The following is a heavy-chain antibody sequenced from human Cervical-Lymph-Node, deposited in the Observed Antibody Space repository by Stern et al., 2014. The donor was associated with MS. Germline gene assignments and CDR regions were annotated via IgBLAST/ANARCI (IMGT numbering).Heavy chain of an antibody. J-gene: IGHJ6*02. D-gene: IGHD5-18*01. Sequence: VQLVESGAEVKKPGESLKISCKGSGYSFATYWIGWVRQMPGKGLEWMGIIYPGDSDTRYSPSFQGQVTISADKAISPAYLHWSSLKASDTAMYYWARQGDDTAKYGLDVWGQGTTVTVSS. CDR1: GYSFATYW. V-gene: IGHV5-51*01. CDR2: IYPGDSDT. CDR3: ARQGDDTAKYGLDV.